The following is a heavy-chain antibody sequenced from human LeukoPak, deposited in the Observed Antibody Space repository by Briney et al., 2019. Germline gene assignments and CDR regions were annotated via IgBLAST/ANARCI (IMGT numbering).Heavy chain of an antibody. CDR1: GGSISSSSYY. Sequence: PSETLSLTCTVSGGSISSSSYYWSWIRQPPGKGLEWIGSIYYSGSTCYNPSLKSRVTISVDTSKNQFSLKLSSVTAADTAVYYCARLGHSYGDLDYWGQGTLVTVSS. J-gene: IGHJ4*02. CDR3: ARLGHSYGDLDY. V-gene: IGHV4-39*01. CDR2: IYYSGST. D-gene: IGHD4-17*01.